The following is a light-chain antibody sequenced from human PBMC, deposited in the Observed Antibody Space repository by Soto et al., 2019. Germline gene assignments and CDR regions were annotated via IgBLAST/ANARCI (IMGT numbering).Light chain of an antibody. Sequence: EIALTQSPATLSVSPGETVTLSCRASESVSSNLAWYQQRPGQAPRLLIYDASSRATGIPGRFSGSGSGTEFTLSISSLQSEDFGGYYCQQYNSWPPSNTFGQGTKLEIK. CDR2: DAS. V-gene: IGKV3-15*01. CDR1: ESVSSN. J-gene: IGKJ2*01. CDR3: QQYNSWPPSNT.